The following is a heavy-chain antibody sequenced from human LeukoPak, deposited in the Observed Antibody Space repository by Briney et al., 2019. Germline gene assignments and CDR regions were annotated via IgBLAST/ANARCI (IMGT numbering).Heavy chain of an antibody. CDR1: GDSISGYY. Sequence: SETLSLTCAVSGDSISGYYWSWIRQPAEKGLEWIARMSGSGSTNYNPSLKSRVTLSVDTSKNQFSLNLNSVTAADTAVYYCARDRTYYDSTGYYYDFWGQGTLVTVYS. V-gene: IGHV4-4*07. D-gene: IGHD3-22*01. CDR2: MSGSGST. CDR3: ARDRTYYDSTGYYYDF. J-gene: IGHJ4*02.